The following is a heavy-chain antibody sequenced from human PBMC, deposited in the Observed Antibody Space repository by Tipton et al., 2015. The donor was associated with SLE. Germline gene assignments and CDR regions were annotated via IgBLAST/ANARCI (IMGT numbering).Heavy chain of an antibody. D-gene: IGHD3-16*01. Sequence: LRLSCTVSGGSITSANYYWSWIRQPAGKGLEWIGYIYYSGSTNYNPSLKSRVTISVDTSKNQFSLKLSSVTAADTAVYYCARDSFTGDFAFDIWGQGTMVTVSS. CDR2: IYYSGST. CDR1: GGSITSANYY. CDR3: ARDSFTGDFAFDI. J-gene: IGHJ3*02. V-gene: IGHV4-61*10.